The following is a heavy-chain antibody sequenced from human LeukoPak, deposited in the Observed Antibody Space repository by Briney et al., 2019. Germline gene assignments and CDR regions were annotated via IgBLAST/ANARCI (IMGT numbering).Heavy chain of an antibody. J-gene: IGHJ5*02. Sequence: SETLSLTCTVSGGSINSYYWSWIRQPPGNGLEWLGYIYYSGSTNYNPSLKSRVTISVDTSKNQFSLKLSSVTAADTAVYYCARHLPYGYGLFDPWGQGTLVTVSS. CDR2: IYYSGST. CDR1: GGSINSYY. D-gene: IGHD5-12*01. V-gene: IGHV4-59*08. CDR3: ARHLPYGYGLFDP.